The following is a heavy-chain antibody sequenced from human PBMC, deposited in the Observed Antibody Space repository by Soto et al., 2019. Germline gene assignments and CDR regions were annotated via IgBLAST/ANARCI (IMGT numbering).Heavy chain of an antibody. Sequence: SETLSLTCTVSGGSISSSSYYWGWIRQPPGKGLEWIGGINHSGGTYYNPSLKSRVTISVDTSENQFSLKMSSVTAADTALYYCARVERGTATTVVDAFDIWGPGTMVTVSS. D-gene: IGHD1-1*01. V-gene: IGHV4-39*01. CDR1: GGSISSSSYY. CDR3: ARVERGTATTVVDAFDI. CDR2: INHSGGT. J-gene: IGHJ3*02.